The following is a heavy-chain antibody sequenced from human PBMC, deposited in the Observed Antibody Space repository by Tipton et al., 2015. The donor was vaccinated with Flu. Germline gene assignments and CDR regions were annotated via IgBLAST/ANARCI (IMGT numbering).Heavy chain of an antibody. Sequence: VQLVQSGAEVKKPGASVKVSCKASGYTFTSYGISWVRQAPGQGLEWMGWISAYNGNTNYAQKLQGRVTMTTDTSTSTAYMELRSLRSDDTAVYYCARVIRYCSSTSCRFGAFDIWGQGTMVTVSS. CDR1: GYTFTSYG. CDR2: ISAYNGNT. CDR3: ARVIRYCSSTSCRFGAFDI. V-gene: IGHV1-18*01. D-gene: IGHD2-2*01. J-gene: IGHJ3*02.